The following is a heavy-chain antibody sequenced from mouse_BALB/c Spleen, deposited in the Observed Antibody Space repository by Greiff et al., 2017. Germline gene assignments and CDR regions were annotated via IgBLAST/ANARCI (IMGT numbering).Heavy chain of an antibody. CDR2: ISYSGST. CDR1: GYSITSDYA. Sequence: EVQGVESGPGLVKPSQSLSLTCTVTGYSITSDYAWNWIRQFPGNKLEWMGYISYSGSTSYNPSLKSRISITRDTSKNQFFLQLNSVTTEDTATYYCARGLTFYAMDYWGQGTSVTVSS. V-gene: IGHV3-2*02. J-gene: IGHJ4*01. CDR3: ARGLTFYAMDY. D-gene: IGHD1-1*01.